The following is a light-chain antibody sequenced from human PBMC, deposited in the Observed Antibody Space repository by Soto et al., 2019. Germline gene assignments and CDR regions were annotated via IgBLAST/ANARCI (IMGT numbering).Light chain of an antibody. CDR3: QHRSNWPT. Sequence: EIVLTQSPATLSLSPGETATLSCRASQSVDTYLAWYQQRPGQPPRLLIYDTSNRATGIPARFSGGGSGTDFTRTISNLEPEDFAVYYCQHRSNWPTFGGGTKVDIK. V-gene: IGKV3-11*01. CDR2: DTS. J-gene: IGKJ4*01. CDR1: QSVDTY.